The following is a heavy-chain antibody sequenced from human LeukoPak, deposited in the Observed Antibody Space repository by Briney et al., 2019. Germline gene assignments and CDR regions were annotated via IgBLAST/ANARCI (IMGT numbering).Heavy chain of an antibody. D-gene: IGHD3-22*01. Sequence: GGSLRVSCAASGFTFSYYSMNWVRQAPGKGLEWVSYISSSSSTIYYADSVRGRFTISRDNAKNSLYLQMNSLRDEDTAVYYCARVDWMIGAFDIWGQGTMVTVSS. CDR3: ARVDWMIGAFDI. J-gene: IGHJ3*02. CDR1: GFTFSYYS. V-gene: IGHV3-48*02. CDR2: ISSSSSTI.